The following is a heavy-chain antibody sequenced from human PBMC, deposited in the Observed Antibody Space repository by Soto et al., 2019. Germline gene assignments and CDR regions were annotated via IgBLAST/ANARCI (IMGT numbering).Heavy chain of an antibody. V-gene: IGHV4-39*01. J-gene: IGHJ6*02. CDR2: IYYSGTT. CDR1: GGSISSSTYC. CDR3: ARRPVDSAMAYYYGIDV. Sequence: QLQLQESGPGLVKPSETLSLTCTVSGGSISSSTYCWTWIRQPPGKGLEWIGNIYYSGTTYYNPSHSSRVTISVDTSKTQFSLKLISVTAADTAMCYCARRPVDSAMAYYYGIDVWGQGTMVTVSS. D-gene: IGHD5-18*01.